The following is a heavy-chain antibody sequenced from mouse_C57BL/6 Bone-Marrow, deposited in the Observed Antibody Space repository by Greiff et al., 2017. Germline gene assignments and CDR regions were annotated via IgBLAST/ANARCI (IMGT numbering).Heavy chain of an antibody. J-gene: IGHJ3*01. V-gene: IGHV5-2*01. CDR1: EYEFPSHD. CDR2: INSDGGST. CDR3: ARHGSNSVVPWFAY. D-gene: IGHD2-5*01. Sequence: EVKLMESGGGLVQPGESLKLSCESNEYEFPSHDMSWVRKTPEKRLELVAAINSDGGSTYYPDTMERRFIISRDNTKKTLYLQMSSLRSEDTALYYCARHGSNSVVPWFAYWGQGTLVTVSA.